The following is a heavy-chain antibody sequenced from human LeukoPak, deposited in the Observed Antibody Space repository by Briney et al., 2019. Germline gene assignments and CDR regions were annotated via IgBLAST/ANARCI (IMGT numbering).Heavy chain of an antibody. CDR2: IYYTGNT. CDR1: GGSISSFY. D-gene: IGHD3-22*01. J-gene: IGHJ3*02. Sequence: PSETLSLTCTVSGGSISSFYWSWIRQPPGKGLEWIGYIYYTGNTNYNPSLKSRVTISVDTSKSQFSLKLSSVTAADTAVYYCATTKRITMIGGAFDIWGQGTMVTVSS. V-gene: IGHV4-59*08. CDR3: ATTKRITMIGGAFDI.